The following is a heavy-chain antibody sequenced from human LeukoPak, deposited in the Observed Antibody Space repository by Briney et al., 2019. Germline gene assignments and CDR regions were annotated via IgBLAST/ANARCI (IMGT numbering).Heavy chain of an antibody. Sequence: GGSLRLSCAASGVTFSSYGMHWVRQAPGKGLEWEAVIWYDGSNKYYADSVKGRFTISRDNSKNTLYLQMNSLRAEDTAVYYCAREKLRGILYYGMDVWGKGTTVTVSS. CDR2: IWYDGSNK. CDR3: AREKLRGILYYGMDV. V-gene: IGHV3-33*01. CDR1: GVTFSSYG. J-gene: IGHJ6*04. D-gene: IGHD2/OR15-2a*01.